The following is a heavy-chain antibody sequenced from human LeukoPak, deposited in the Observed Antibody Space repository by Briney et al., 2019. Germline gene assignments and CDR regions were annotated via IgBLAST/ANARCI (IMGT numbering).Heavy chain of an antibody. CDR2: INPDGSST. CDR1: GFTFSSYW. V-gene: IGHV3-74*01. Sequence: GGSLRLSCAASGFTFSSYWMHWVRQAPGKGLVWVSRINPDGSSTADADSVKGRFTISRDNAKNTLYLQMNSLRVEDTAVYYCAVLSAVTPRTDAFDIWGQGTLVTVSS. J-gene: IGHJ3*02. CDR3: AVLSAVTPRTDAFDI. D-gene: IGHD2-21*02.